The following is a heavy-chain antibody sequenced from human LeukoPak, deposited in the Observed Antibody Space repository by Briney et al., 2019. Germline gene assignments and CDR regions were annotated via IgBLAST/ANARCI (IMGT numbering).Heavy chain of an antibody. J-gene: IGHJ4*02. CDR1: GFTFDDYA. CDR3: AKDLSYYHSSGYYDY. D-gene: IGHD3-22*01. V-gene: IGHV3-43*02. Sequence: GGSLRLSCAASGFTFDDYAMHWVRQAPGKGLEWVSLISGDGGSTYYADSVKGRFTISRDNSKKSLYLQMKSLRTEDTDLYYCAKDLSYYHSSGYYDYWGQGTLVTVSS. CDR2: ISGDGGST.